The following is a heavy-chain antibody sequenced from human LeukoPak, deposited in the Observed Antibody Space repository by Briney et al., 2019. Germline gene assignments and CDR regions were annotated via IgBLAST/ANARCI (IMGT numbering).Heavy chain of an antibody. CDR2: IKQDGSEK. Sequence: GSLRLSCAASGFTFSSYWMSWVRQARGKGLEWVANIKQDGSEKYYVDSVKGRFTISRDNAKNSLYLQMNSLRAEDTAVYYCARDLDYDILTGPYYYYGMDVWGQGTTVTVSS. CDR1: GFTFSSYW. D-gene: IGHD3-9*01. CDR3: ARDLDYDILTGPYYYYGMDV. V-gene: IGHV3-7*01. J-gene: IGHJ6*02.